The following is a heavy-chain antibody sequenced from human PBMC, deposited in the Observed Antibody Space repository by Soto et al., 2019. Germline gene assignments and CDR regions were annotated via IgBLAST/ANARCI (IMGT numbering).Heavy chain of an antibody. D-gene: IGHD3-10*01. J-gene: IGHJ5*02. CDR1: GGTFSSYT. CDR3: ARDPTLYIAPNYGLFDP. Sequence: GASVKVSCKASGGTFSSYTISWVRQAPGQGLEWMGRIIPILGIANYAQKFQGRVTITADKSTSTAYMELSSLRSEDTAVYYCARDPTLYIAPNYGLFDPWGQGSLVIVSS. V-gene: IGHV1-69*04. CDR2: IIPILGIA.